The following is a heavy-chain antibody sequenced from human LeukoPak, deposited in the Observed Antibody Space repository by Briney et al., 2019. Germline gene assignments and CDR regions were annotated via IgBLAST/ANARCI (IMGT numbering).Heavy chain of an antibody. J-gene: IGHJ4*02. Sequence: SETLSLTCTVSGGSISTYYWSWIRQPPGKGLEWIGYIYYSGSAKYNPSLKSRVTISVDTSKNQFSLKLSSVTAADTAVYYCARSYGSGNYFDYWGQGTLVTVSS. CDR3: ARSYGSGNYFDY. CDR1: GGSISTYY. D-gene: IGHD3-10*01. CDR2: IYYSGSA. V-gene: IGHV4-59*01.